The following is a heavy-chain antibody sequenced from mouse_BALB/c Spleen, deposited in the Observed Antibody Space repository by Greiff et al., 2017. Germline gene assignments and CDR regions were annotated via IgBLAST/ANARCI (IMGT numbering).Heavy chain of an antibody. J-gene: IGHJ2*01. CDR2: INSNGGST. Sequence: EVHLVESGGGLVQPGGSLKLSCAASGFTFSSYGMSWVRQTPDKRLELVATINSNGGSTYYPDSVKGRFTISRDNAKNTLYLQMSSLKSEDTAMYYCARRGDGNYNYWGQGTTLTVSS. D-gene: IGHD2-1*01. CDR3: ARRGDGNYNY. V-gene: IGHV5-6-3*01. CDR1: GFTFSSYG.